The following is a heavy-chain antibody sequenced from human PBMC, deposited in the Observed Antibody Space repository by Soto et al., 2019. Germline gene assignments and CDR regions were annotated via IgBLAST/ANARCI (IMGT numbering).Heavy chain of an antibody. Sequence: GGSLRLSCAASGFTFSSYAMSWVGQAPGKGLEWVSAISGSGGSTYYADSVKGRFTISRDNSKNTLYLQMNSLRAEDTAVYYCAKDGPDWNLLYYFDYWGQGTRVTVSS. CDR2: ISGSGGST. V-gene: IGHV3-23*01. CDR3: AKDGPDWNLLYYFDY. CDR1: GFTFSSYA. D-gene: IGHD1-1*01. J-gene: IGHJ4*02.